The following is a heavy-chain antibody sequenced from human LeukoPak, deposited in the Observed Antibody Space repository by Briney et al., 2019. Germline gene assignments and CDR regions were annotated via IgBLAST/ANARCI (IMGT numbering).Heavy chain of an antibody. V-gene: IGHV3-33*01. Sequence: PGGSLRLSCAASGFTFSSYGMHWVRQAPGKGLEGVAVIWYEGSNKYYEDSVKGRFTISRDNSKTTLYLQMNSLRAEDTAVYYCARDRAARDYYGMDVWGQGTTVTVSS. J-gene: IGHJ6*02. CDR2: IWYEGSNK. CDR1: GFTFSSYG. D-gene: IGHD6-6*01. CDR3: ARDRAARDYYGMDV.